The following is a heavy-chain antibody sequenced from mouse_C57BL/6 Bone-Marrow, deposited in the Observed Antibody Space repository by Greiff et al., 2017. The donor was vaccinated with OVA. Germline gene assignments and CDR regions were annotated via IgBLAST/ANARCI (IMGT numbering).Heavy chain of an antibody. V-gene: IGHV1-59*01. Sequence: QVQLQQPGAELVRPGTSVKLSCKASGYTFTSYWMHWVKQRPGQGLEWIGVIDPSDSYTNYNQKFKGKATLTVDTSSSTAYMQLSSLTSEDSAVYYCAREDGYYGLAYGGQGTLVTVSA. J-gene: IGHJ3*01. CDR3: AREDGYYGLAY. CDR1: GYTFTSYW. CDR2: IDPSDSYT. D-gene: IGHD2-3*01.